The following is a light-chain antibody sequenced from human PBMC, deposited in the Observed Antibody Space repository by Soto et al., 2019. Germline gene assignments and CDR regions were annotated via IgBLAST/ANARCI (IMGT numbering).Light chain of an antibody. CDR2: EVS. J-gene: IGLJ2*01. CDR1: SSDVGGYNY. CDR3: SSYTSSSTLV. V-gene: IGLV2-14*01. Sequence: QSALTQPASVSGSPGQSITISCTGTSSDVGGYNYVSWYQQHPGKAPKLMIYEVSNRPSGVSNRFSGSKSGNTASLTISGLQADDDDDYYCSSYTSSSTLVFGGGTKLTVL.